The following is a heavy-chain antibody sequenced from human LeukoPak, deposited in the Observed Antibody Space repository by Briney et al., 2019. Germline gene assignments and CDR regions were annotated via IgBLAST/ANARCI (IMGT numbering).Heavy chain of an antibody. CDR1: GGSISSSSYY. Sequence: SETLSLTCTVSGGSISSSSYYWGWIRQPPGKGLEWIGSIYYSGSTYYNPSLKSRVTISVDTSKNQFSLKLSSVTAADTAVYYCARLVSSGYLFDYGGQGTLVTVSS. CDR2: IYYSGST. J-gene: IGHJ4*02. V-gene: IGHV4-39*01. CDR3: ARLVSSGYLFDY. D-gene: IGHD2-15*01.